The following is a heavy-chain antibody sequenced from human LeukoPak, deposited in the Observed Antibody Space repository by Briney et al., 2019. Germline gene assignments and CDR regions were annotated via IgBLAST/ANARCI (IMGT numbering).Heavy chain of an antibody. CDR2: ISYDGSNT. V-gene: IGHV3-30*03. Sequence: GRSLRLSCAASGFTFSRYGMHWVRQAPGKGLEWVAVISYDGSNTYYADSVKGRFTISRDNSKNTLYLQMNSPRAGDTAVYYCARTIMEQVVRGGFDYWGQGTQVTVSS. CDR3: ARTIMEQVVRGGFDY. D-gene: IGHD3-10*01. CDR1: GFTFSRYG. J-gene: IGHJ4*02.